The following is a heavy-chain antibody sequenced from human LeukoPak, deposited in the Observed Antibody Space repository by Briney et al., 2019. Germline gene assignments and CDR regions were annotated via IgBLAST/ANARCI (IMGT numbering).Heavy chain of an antibody. D-gene: IGHD6-13*01. J-gene: IGHJ4*02. Sequence: SETLSLTCAVYGGSFSGYYWSWIRQPPGKGLEWIGEINHSGSTNYNPSLKSRVTISVDTSKNQFSLKLSSVTAADTAVYYRARRYSLDYWGQGTLVTVSS. V-gene: IGHV4-34*01. CDR3: ARRYSLDY. CDR2: INHSGST. CDR1: GGSFSGYY.